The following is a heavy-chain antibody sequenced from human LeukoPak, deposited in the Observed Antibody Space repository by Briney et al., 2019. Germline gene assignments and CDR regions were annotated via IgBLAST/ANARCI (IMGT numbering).Heavy chain of an antibody. CDR3: ARDRYYYDSSGYYYFDY. J-gene: IGHJ4*02. CDR2: MNPNSGNT. CDR1: GYTFTSYD. D-gene: IGHD3-22*01. V-gene: IGHV1-8*03. Sequence: ASVKVSCKASGYTFTSYDINWVRQATGQGLEWMGWMNPNSGNTGYAQKFQGRVTITRNTSISTAYMELSSLRVEDTAVYYCARDRYYYDSSGYYYFDYWGQGTLVTVSS.